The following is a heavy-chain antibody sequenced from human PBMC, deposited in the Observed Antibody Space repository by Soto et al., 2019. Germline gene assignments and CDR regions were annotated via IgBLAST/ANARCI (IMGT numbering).Heavy chain of an antibody. V-gene: IGHV5-51*01. CDR1: GYSFTSYW. D-gene: IGHD3-10*01. Sequence: PGESLKISCKGSGYSFTSYWIGWVRQMPGKGLEWMGIIYPGDSDTRYSPSFQGQVTISADKSISTAYLQWSSLKASDTAMYYCARHIGIHGSGSYSGDYWGQGTLVTVSS. J-gene: IGHJ4*02. CDR3: ARHIGIHGSGSYSGDY. CDR2: IYPGDSDT.